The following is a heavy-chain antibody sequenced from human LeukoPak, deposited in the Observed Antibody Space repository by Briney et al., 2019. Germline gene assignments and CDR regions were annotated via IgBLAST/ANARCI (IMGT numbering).Heavy chain of an antibody. CDR3: ARGAGGATEVYYFDY. Sequence: SETLSLTCAVYGGSFSGYYWSWIRQPPGKGLGWIGEINHSGSTNYNPSLKSRVTTSVDTSKNQFSLKLSSVTAADTAVYYCARGAGGATEVYYFDYWGQGTLVTVSS. J-gene: IGHJ4*02. CDR1: GGSFSGYY. D-gene: IGHD1-26*01. V-gene: IGHV4-34*01. CDR2: INHSGST.